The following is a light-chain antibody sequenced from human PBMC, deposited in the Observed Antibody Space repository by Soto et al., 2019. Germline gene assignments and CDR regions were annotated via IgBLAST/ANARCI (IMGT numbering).Light chain of an antibody. CDR1: SGDIGDYNY. J-gene: IGLJ1*01. V-gene: IGLV2-14*01. CDR3: SSYTSISTYV. Sequence: QSVLTQPASVSGSPGQSITISCVGTSGDIGDYNYVSWYQQHPGKVPKVIIYDVSNRPSGVSYRFSGTKSGNTASLTISGLQAEDEADYYCSSYTSISTYVFGTGTKVTVL. CDR2: DVS.